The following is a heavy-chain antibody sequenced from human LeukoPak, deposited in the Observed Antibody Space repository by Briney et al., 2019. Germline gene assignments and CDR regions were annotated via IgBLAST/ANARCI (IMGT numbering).Heavy chain of an antibody. CDR1: GFTFTNAW. Sequence: PGGSLRLSCAASGFTFTNAWMNWVRQAPGRGLEWVGRIKSKTDGETTDYAAPVKGRFTISRDGSKNTLYLLMNSLKTEDTAVYYCTTDSFDSSGYYYGMDVWGQGTTVTVSS. J-gene: IGHJ6*02. CDR2: IKSKTDGETT. V-gene: IGHV3-15*07. CDR3: TTDSFDSSGYYYGMDV. D-gene: IGHD3-22*01.